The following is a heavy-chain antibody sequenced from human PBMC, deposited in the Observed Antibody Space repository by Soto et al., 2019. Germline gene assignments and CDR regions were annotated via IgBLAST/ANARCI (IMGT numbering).Heavy chain of an antibody. D-gene: IGHD6-13*01. J-gene: IGHJ4*01. CDR3: ATIAAAGLGYFDY. CDR2: ISYDGSNK. CDR1: GFTFSSYG. V-gene: IGHV3-30*03. Sequence: ESGGGVVQPGRSLRLSCAASGFTFSSYGMHWVRQAPGKGLEWVAVISYDGSNKYYADSVKGRFTISRDNSKNTLYLQMNSLRAEDTAVYYCATIAAAGLGYFDYWGHGTLVTVSS.